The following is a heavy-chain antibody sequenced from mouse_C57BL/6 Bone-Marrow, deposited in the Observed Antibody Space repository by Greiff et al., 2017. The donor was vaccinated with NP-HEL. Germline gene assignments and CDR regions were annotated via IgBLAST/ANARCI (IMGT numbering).Heavy chain of an antibody. CDR3: ARDALHGSSYPYWYFDV. J-gene: IGHJ1*03. V-gene: IGHV7-1*01. CDR2: SRNKANDYTT. CDR1: GFTFSDFY. Sequence: EVKVVESGGGLVQSGRSLRLSCATSGFTFSDFYMEWVRQAPGKGLEWIAASRNKANDYTTEYSASVKGRFIVSRDTSQSILYLQMNALRAEDTAIYYCARDALHGSSYPYWYFDVWGTGTTVTVSS. D-gene: IGHD1-1*01.